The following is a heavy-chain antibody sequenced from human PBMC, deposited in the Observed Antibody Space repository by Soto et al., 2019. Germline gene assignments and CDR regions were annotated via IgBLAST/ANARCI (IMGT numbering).Heavy chain of an antibody. Sequence: QVQLVQSGAEVKKPGSSVKVSCKASGGTFSSYAISWVRQAPGQGLEWMGGIIPIFGTANYAQKFQGRVTITADESTSTANMELSSLRSEDTAVYYCARARIVVVTAIHGWFDPWGQGTLVTVSS. CDR2: IIPIFGTA. CDR3: ARARIVVVTAIHGWFDP. CDR1: GGTFSSYA. V-gene: IGHV1-69*01. J-gene: IGHJ5*02. D-gene: IGHD2-21*02.